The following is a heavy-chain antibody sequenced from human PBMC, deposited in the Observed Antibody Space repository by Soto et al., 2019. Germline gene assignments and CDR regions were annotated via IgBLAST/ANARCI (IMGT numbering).Heavy chain of an antibody. Sequence: PSETLSLTCTVSGGSISSYYWSWIRQPPGKGLEWIGYIYYSGSTNYNPSLKSRVTISVDTSKNQFSLKLSSVTAADTAVYYCARHGRGVATIWGDYYHYMDVWGKGTTVTVSS. CDR3: ARHGRGVATIWGDYYHYMDV. J-gene: IGHJ6*03. CDR1: GGSISSYY. CDR2: IYYSGST. D-gene: IGHD5-12*01. V-gene: IGHV4-59*08.